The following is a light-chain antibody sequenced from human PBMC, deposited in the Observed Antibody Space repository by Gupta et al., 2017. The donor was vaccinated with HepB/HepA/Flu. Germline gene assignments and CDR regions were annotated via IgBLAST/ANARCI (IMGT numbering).Light chain of an antibody. J-gene: IGLJ1*01. CDR2: DVS. CDR1: SSDVGGYNY. Sequence: QSALTQPASVSGSPGQSITISCTGTSSDVGGYNYVSWYQQHPGKAPKLMMYDVSNRPSGVSKRFSGSKSGNKAYLTISGLQAEDEADYYCSSYKRSSTYGFGTGTKVTVL. CDR3: SSYKRSSTYG. V-gene: IGLV2-14*01.